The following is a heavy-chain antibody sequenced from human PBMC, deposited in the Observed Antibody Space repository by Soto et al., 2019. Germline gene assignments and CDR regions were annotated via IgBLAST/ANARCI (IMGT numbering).Heavy chain of an antibody. CDR2: VSFEGSNK. D-gene: IGHD6-13*01. CDR3: ARDQTGITTAGGGRIDH. CDR1: GFTFSTHA. V-gene: IGHV3-30-3*01. J-gene: IGHJ4*02. Sequence: QVQLVESGGGGVQPGRSLRLSCAASGFTFSTHAMHWVRQAPGKGLECVAIVSFEGSNKYYADSVKGRFTISRDNSKNTLYLQMSGLTPEDTAFYYCARDQTGITTAGGGRIDHWGQGTLVTVSS.